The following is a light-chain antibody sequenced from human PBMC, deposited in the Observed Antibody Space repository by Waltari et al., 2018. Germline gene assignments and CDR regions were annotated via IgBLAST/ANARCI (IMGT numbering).Light chain of an antibody. CDR3: SSYTTSSTWV. CDR1: SSDVGGYNY. CDR2: DVS. Sequence: QSALTQPASVSGSPGRSITISCTGTSSDVGGYNYVSWYQQHPGKAPKFMIYDVSNRPSGVSNRFSGSKSGNTASLTISGLQAEDEADYYCSSYTTSSTWVFGGGTKLTVL. J-gene: IGLJ3*02. V-gene: IGLV2-14*03.